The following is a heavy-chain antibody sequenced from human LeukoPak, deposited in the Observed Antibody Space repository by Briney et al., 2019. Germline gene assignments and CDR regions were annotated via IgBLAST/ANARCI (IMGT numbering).Heavy chain of an antibody. CDR2: IYYSGST. J-gene: IGHJ4*02. D-gene: IGHD4-17*01. V-gene: IGHV4-59*08. CDR1: GGSISSYY. Sequence: MPSETLSLTCTVSGGSISSYYWSWIRQPPGKGLEWIGYIYYSGSTNYNPSLKSRVTISVDTSKNQFSLKLSSVTAADTAVYYCARLLYDGDYFWGQGTLVTVSS. CDR3: ARLLYDGDYF.